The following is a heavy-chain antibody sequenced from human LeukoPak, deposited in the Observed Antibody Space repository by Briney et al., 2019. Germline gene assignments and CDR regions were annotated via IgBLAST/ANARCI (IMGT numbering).Heavy chain of an antibody. V-gene: IGHV3-30*03. J-gene: IGHJ4*02. CDR1: GFTFSSYG. Sequence: GGSLRLSYAAAGFTFSSYGMHWVREAPGKVLEWVALISYDGSDKYYADSVKGRFTISRDNSKNTLYLQMNSLRADDTAVYYCAREKQSGGTPFDYWGQGSLVTVSS. CDR3: AREKQSGGTPFDY. D-gene: IGHD1-26*01. CDR2: ISYDGSDK.